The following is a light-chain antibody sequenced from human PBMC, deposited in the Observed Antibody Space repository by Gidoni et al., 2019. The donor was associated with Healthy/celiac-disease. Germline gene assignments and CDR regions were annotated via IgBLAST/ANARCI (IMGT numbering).Light chain of an antibody. J-gene: IGKJ5*01. V-gene: IGKV3-20*01. CDR2: GAS. CDR3: QQYGSSQSIT. CDR1: QSVSSSY. Sequence: EIVLTQSPGTLSLSPGERATLSCRASQSVSSSYLAWYQQKPGQAPRLLIYGASSRATGIPDRFSGSGSGTDFTLTISRLEPEDCAVYYCQQYGSSQSITFGQGTRLEIK.